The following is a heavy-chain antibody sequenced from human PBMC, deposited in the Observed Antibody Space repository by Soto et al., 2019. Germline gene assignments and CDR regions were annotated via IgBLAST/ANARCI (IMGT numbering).Heavy chain of an antibody. J-gene: IGHJ3*02. CDR2: ITPILGIA. Sequence: SVKVSCKASGGTFSSYTISWVRQAPGQGREWMGRITPILGIANYAQKFQGRVTITADKSTSTAYMELSSLRSEDTAVYYCARDVMEDDAFDIWGQGTMVTVSS. CDR3: ARDVMEDDAFDI. CDR1: GGTFSSYT. V-gene: IGHV1-69*04. D-gene: IGHD2-8*01.